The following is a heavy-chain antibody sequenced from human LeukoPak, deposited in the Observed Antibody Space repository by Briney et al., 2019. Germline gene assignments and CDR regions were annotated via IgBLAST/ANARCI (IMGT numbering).Heavy chain of an antibody. CDR2: IYYSGST. CDR1: GGSISSYY. J-gene: IGHJ4*02. Sequence: SETLSLTCTVSGGSISSYYWSWIRQPPGKGLEWIGYIYYSGSTNYNPSLKSRVTISVDTSKNQFSLKLSSVTAADTAVYYCARDGPGHHLDYWGQGTLVTVSS. CDR3: ARDGPGHHLDY. D-gene: IGHD1-14*01. V-gene: IGHV4-59*01.